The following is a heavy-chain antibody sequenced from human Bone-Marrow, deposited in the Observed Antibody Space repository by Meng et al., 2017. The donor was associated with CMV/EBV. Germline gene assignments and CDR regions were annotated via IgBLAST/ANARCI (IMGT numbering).Heavy chain of an antibody. V-gene: IGHV3-23*04. CDR1: GFTFSTYA. J-gene: IGHJ4*02. Sequence: VQLVESGGGWVQPGGSLRLSCSASGFTFSTYAMTWVRQAAGKGLEWVSGISANGDSTYYADSVEGRFTISRDNSKNTLYLQMNSLRAEDTAIYYCAKVLTLRWFDYWGQGTLVTVSS. CDR2: ISANGDST. CDR3: AKVLTLRWFDY. D-gene: IGHD5-12*01.